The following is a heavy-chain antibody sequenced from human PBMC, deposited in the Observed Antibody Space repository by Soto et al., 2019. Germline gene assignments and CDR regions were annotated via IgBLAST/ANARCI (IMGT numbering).Heavy chain of an antibody. V-gene: IGHV1-18*01. J-gene: IGHJ4*02. CDR1: GYTFTSYG. D-gene: IGHD3-9*01. Sequence: QVQLVQSGAEVKKPGASVKVSCKASGYTFTSYGISWVRQAPGQGLEWMGWISAYNGNTNYAQKLQGRVTRTTTTATSTAYMEMRSLGSDDTAVYYCARYFDCLLSVDYWGQGTLVTVSS. CDR2: ISAYNGNT. CDR3: ARYFDCLLSVDY.